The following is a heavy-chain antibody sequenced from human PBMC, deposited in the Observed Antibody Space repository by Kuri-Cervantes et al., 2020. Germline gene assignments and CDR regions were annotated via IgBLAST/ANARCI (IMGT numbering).Heavy chain of an antibody. J-gene: IGHJ4*02. Sequence: SETLSLTCTVSGGSISSCGYYWSWIRQHPGKGLEWIGYIYYSGSTYYNPSLKSRVTISVDTSKNQFSLRLTSVTAADTAMYYCAKADANGDFDYWGQGTLVTVSS. D-gene: IGHD4-17*01. CDR3: AKADANGDFDY. CDR2: IYYSGST. CDR1: GGSISSCGYY. V-gene: IGHV4-31*03.